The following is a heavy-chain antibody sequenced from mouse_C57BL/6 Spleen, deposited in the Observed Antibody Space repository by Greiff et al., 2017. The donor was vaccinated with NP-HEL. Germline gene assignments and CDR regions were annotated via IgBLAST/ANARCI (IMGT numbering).Heavy chain of an antibody. D-gene: IGHD2-5*01. Sequence: VQLVESGAELVKPGASVKLSCKASGYTFTSYWMHWVKQRPGQGLEWIGYINPSSGYTNYNQKFKDKATLTADKSSSTAYMQLSSLTSEDSAVYYCAREPYYSNSEGAMDYWGQGTSVTVSS. V-gene: IGHV1-7*01. CDR1: GYTFTSYW. CDR2: INPSSGYT. CDR3: AREPYYSNSEGAMDY. J-gene: IGHJ4*01.